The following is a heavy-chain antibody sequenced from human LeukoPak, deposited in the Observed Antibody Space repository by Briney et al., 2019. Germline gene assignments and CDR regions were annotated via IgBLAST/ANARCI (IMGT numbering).Heavy chain of an antibody. Sequence: GGSLRLSCAASGFTFSSYAMSRVRQAPGKGLEWVSAISGSGGSTYYADSVKGRFTISRDNSKNTLYLQMNSLRAEDTAVYYCATYDFWSGYSDIYYFDYWGQGTLVTVSS. D-gene: IGHD3-3*01. J-gene: IGHJ4*02. CDR3: ATYDFWSGYSDIYYFDY. CDR2: ISGSGGST. V-gene: IGHV3-23*01. CDR1: GFTFSSYA.